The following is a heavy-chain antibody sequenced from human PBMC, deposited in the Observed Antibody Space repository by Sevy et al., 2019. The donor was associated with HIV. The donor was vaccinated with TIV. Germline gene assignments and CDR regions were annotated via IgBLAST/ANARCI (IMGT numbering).Heavy chain of an antibody. CDR3: ASPGTKGFDP. CDR1: GFTFCSYW. CDR2: IKQDGSDK. D-gene: IGHD2-8*01. Sequence: GGSLRLSYAASGFTFCSYWMSWVRQAPGKGLEWVAGIKQDGSDKYYVDSVKGRFTISRDNAKNSLYLQMNSLRVEDTAVYYCASPGTKGFDPWGQGTLVTVSS. V-gene: IGHV3-7*03. J-gene: IGHJ5*02.